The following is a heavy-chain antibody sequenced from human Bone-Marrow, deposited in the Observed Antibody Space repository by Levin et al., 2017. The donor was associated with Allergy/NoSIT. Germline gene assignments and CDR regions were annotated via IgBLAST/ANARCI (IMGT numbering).Heavy chain of an antibody. Sequence: GESLKISCKSSGYTFTSYGISWVRQAPGQGLEWVGWISADNGDTNFAQKLQGRITMTTDTSTSTAYMELRSLRFDDTAVYYCARVPGGYFSGGTCYSFHKDGWGKGTTVTVSS. J-gene: IGHJ6*03. CDR1: GYTFTSYG. D-gene: IGHD2-15*01. V-gene: IGHV1-18*01. CDR2: ISADNGDT. CDR3: ARVPGGYFSGGTCYSFHKDG.